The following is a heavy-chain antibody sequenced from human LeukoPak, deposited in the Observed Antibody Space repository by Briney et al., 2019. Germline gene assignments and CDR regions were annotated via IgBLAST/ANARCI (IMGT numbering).Heavy chain of an antibody. Sequence: GASLKVSCKASGYTFTDYYMHWVRQAPGQGLEWMGLINPNSGGTNYAQKFQGRVTMTRDTSISTVYMEMSRLRSEDTAVYYCARGRGGGSYPYFDYWGQGTLVTVSS. D-gene: IGHD1-26*01. CDR3: ARGRGGGSYPYFDY. V-gene: IGHV1-2*02. J-gene: IGHJ4*02. CDR1: GYTFTDYY. CDR2: INPNSGGT.